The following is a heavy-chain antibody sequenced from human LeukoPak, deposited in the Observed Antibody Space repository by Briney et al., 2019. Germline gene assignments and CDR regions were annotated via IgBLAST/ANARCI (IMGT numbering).Heavy chain of an antibody. CDR3: ARNNRMHV. V-gene: IGHV3-7*03. CDR1: GFTLSNHW. J-gene: IGHJ6*01. CDR2: VNRDGSET. Sequence: GGSLRLSCAASGFTLSNHWMTWVRQVPGRGPEWVANVNRDGSETYYLDSVKGRFTISKDNAKNSLYLQMNSLRAEDTALYHCARNNRMHVWGQGPTVIVSS.